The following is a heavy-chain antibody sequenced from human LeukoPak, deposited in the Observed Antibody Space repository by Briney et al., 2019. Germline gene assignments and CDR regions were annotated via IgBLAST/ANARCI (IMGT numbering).Heavy chain of an antibody. D-gene: IGHD1-26*01. J-gene: IGHJ4*02. V-gene: IGHV3-7*01. Sequence: PGGSLRLSCAASGFTFSSYWMSWVRQAPGKGLEWVANIKQDGSEKYYVDSVKGRFTISRDNAKNSLYLQMNSLRAEDTAVYYCARGGRLSGSYFGYWGQGTLVTVSS. CDR1: GFTFSSYW. CDR2: IKQDGSEK. CDR3: ARGGRLSGSYFGY.